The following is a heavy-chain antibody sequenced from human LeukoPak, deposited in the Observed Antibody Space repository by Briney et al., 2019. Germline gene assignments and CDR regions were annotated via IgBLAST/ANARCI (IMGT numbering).Heavy chain of an antibody. V-gene: IGHV4-59*01. CDR3: ARTDITMVRGGPFDP. CDR2: IYYSGST. D-gene: IGHD3-10*01. Sequence: SETQSLTCTVSGGSISSYYWSWIRQPPGKGLEWIGYIYYSGSTNYNPSLKSRVTISVDTSKNQFSLKLSSVTAADTAVYYCARTDITMVRGGPFDPWGQGTLVTVSS. CDR1: GGSISSYY. J-gene: IGHJ5*02.